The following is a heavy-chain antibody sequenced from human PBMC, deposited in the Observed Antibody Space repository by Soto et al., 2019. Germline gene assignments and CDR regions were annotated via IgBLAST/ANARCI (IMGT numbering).Heavy chain of an antibody. CDR3: AREPLSDYGYYYGMDV. CDR1: GFTFSSYG. D-gene: IGHD4-17*01. Sequence: QVQLVESGGGVVQPGRSLRLSCAASGFTFSSYGMHWVRQAPGKGLEWVAVIWYDGSNKYYADSVKGRFTISRDNSKNTLYLQMNSLRAEDTAVYYCAREPLSDYGYYYGMDVWGQGTTVTVCS. V-gene: IGHV3-33*01. CDR2: IWYDGSNK. J-gene: IGHJ6*02.